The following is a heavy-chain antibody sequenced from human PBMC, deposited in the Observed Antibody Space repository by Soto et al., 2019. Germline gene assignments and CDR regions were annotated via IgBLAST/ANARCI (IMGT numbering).Heavy chain of an antibody. CDR2: IKQDRSEK. CDR1: GFTFSSYW. Sequence: EVQLVESGGGLVQPGGSLRLSCADSGFTFSSYWMSWVRQAPGKGLEWVADIKQDRSEKYYVDSVKGRFTISRDNAKNSLYLQMNSLRADDTAVYYCARVLPGGGYPHDYFDYWGQGTLVTVSS. J-gene: IGHJ4*02. D-gene: IGHD2-15*01. V-gene: IGHV3-7*01. CDR3: ARVLPGGGYPHDYFDY.